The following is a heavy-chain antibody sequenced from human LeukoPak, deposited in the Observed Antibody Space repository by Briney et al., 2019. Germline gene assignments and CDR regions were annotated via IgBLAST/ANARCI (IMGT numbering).Heavy chain of an antibody. CDR2: ISGSGGST. J-gene: IGHJ6*02. CDR3: AKVGGYCSSTSCPTAFYGMDV. Sequence: PGGSLRLSCAASGFTFSSYAMGWVRQAPGKGLEWVSAISGSGGSTYYADSVKGRFTISRDNSKNTLYLQMNSLRAEDTAVYYCAKVGGYCSSTSCPTAFYGMDVWGQGTTVTVSS. D-gene: IGHD2-2*01. CDR1: GFTFSSYA. V-gene: IGHV3-23*01.